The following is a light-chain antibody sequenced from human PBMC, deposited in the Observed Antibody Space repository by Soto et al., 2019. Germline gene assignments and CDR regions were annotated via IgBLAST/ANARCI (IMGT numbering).Light chain of an antibody. CDR1: SSDVGGYNY. J-gene: IGLJ3*02. CDR2: DVS. V-gene: IGLV2-14*01. Sequence: QSALTQPASVSGSPGQSITISCTGTSSDVGGYNYVSWYQQHPGKAPKVMIYDVSNRPSGVSDRFSGSKSGNTASLTISGLQADDEADYYCTSYTSSSTRVFGGGTKVTVL. CDR3: TSYTSSSTRV.